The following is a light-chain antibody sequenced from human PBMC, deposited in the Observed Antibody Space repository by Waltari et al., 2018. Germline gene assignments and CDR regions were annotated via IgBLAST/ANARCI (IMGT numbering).Light chain of an antibody. CDR3: QQYYSYSQT. Sequence: DIQMTQSPSTLSASVGDRITITCRASPTISTWLARYQQKPGTAPKLLIYKASTLESGVPSRFSGSGSGTDFTLTISSLQPDDFATYYCQQYYSYSQTFGQGTKVEIK. J-gene: IGKJ1*01. CDR1: PTISTW. V-gene: IGKV1-5*03. CDR2: KAS.